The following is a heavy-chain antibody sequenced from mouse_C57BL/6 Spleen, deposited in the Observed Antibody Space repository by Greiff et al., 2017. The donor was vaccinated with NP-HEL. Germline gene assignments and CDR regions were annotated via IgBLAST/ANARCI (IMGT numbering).Heavy chain of an antibody. V-gene: IGHV14-4*01. Sequence: EVQLQQSGAELVRPGASVKLSCTASGFNIKDDYMHWVKQRPEQGLEWIGWIDPENGDTEYASKFQGKATIPADTSSNTAYLQLSSLTSEDTAVYYCTFPITTVVATYDYWGQGTTLTVSS. CDR3: TFPITTVVATYDY. D-gene: IGHD1-1*01. J-gene: IGHJ2*01. CDR1: GFNIKDDY. CDR2: IDPENGDT.